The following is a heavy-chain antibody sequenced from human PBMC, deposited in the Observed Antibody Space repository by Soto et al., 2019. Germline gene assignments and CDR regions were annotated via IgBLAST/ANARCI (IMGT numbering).Heavy chain of an antibody. CDR2: INEAGSQS. Sequence: GGSLRLSCVTSGFTFGSSWMTWVRQAPGKGLEWLVDINEAGSQSFYADSVRGRFTISRDNARNSVFLDMNSLRGEDTAVYYCAPGSAWGQGTQVTVSS. CDR3: APGSA. V-gene: IGHV3-7*05. CDR1: GFTFGSSW. J-gene: IGHJ5*02. D-gene: IGHD7-27*01.